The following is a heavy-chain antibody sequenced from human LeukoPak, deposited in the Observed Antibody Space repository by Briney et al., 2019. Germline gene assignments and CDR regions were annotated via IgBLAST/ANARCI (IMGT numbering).Heavy chain of an antibody. CDR1: GGSINSYY. CDR2: IYNSETI. J-gene: IGHJ3*02. D-gene: IGHD6-6*01. Sequence: PSETLSLTGTVSGGSINSYYWSWIRQPPGKGLEWIGYIYNSETINYNPSLTSRVTISLDTSKNQVSLKLTSVTAADTAVYYCVRVGGASSILSAFDIWGQGTMVTVSS. V-gene: IGHV4-59*01. CDR3: VRVGGASSILSAFDI.